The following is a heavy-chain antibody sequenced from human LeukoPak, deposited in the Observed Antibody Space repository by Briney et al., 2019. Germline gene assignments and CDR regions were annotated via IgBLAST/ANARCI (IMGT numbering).Heavy chain of an antibody. CDR2: IYYSGST. J-gene: IGHJ4*02. D-gene: IGHD6-13*01. V-gene: IGHV4-59*01. CDR3: AGYSSSWEGYYFDY. Sequence: SETLSLTCTVSGGSISSYYWSWIRQPPGKGGEGIGYIYYSGSTNYTPSLKSRVPISVDTSKNQFSLKLSSVTAADTAVYYCAGYSSSWEGYYFDYWGQGTLVTVSS. CDR1: GGSISSYY.